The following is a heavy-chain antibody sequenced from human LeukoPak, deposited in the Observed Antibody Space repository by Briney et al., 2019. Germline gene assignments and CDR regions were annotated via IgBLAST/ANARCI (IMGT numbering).Heavy chain of an antibody. CDR1: GGSISSYY. V-gene: IGHV4-4*07. CDR3: AREERHCSSTSCYASEFDY. Sequence: SETLSLTCTVSGGSISSYYWSWIRQPAGKGLEWIGRIYTSGSTNYNPSLKSRVTMSVDTSKNQFSLKLSSVTAADTAVYYCAREERHCSSTSCYASEFDYWGQGTLVTVSS. CDR2: IYTSGST. D-gene: IGHD2-2*01. J-gene: IGHJ4*02.